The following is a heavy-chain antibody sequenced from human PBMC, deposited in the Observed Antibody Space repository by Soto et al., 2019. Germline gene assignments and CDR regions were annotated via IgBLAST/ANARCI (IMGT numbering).Heavy chain of an antibody. V-gene: IGHV2-5*02. J-gene: IGHJ4*02. Sequence: QITLKESGPTLVKPTQTLTLTCTFSGFSLSTSGMGVGWIRQPPGKALEWLVLMYWDDDKRYSPSLKNRLTDTTDTSKNQVVLTMTNMAPVDTATYFGVRSSHVDYLDHFDYWGQGTLVTVSS. CDR3: VRSSHVDYLDHFDY. CDR2: MYWDDDK. D-gene: IGHD4-17*01. CDR1: GFSLSTSGMG.